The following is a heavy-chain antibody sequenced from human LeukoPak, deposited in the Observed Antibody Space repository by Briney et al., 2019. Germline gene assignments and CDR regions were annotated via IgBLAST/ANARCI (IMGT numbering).Heavy chain of an antibody. CDR2: ISGSGGST. J-gene: IGHJ3*02. Sequence: GGSLRLSCAASGFTFSSYAMSWVRQAPGKGLEWVSAISGSGGSTYYADSVKGRFTISRDNSKNTLYLQMNSLRAEDTAVYYCAKGLVATIWPTNDASDIWGQGTMVTVSS. CDR1: GFTFSSYA. CDR3: AKGLVATIWPTNDASDI. V-gene: IGHV3-23*01. D-gene: IGHD5-12*01.